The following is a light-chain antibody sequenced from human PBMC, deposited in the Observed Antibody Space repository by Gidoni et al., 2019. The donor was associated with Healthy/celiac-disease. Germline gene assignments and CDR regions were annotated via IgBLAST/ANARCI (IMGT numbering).Light chain of an antibody. CDR3: SSYTSSSTVV. J-gene: IGLJ2*01. V-gene: IGLV2-14*01. CDR2: DVS. CDR1: SSDVGGYNY. Sequence: QSARTQPASVSGSPGQSITITCTGTSSDVGGYNYVSWYQQHPGKAPKLMLYDVSNRPSGVSNRFSGSKSGNSASLTLSGLQAEDEADYYCSSYTSSSTVVFGGGTKLXVX.